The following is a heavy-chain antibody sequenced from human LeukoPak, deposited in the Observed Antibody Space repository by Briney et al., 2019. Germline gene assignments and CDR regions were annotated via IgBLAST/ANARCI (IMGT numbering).Heavy chain of an antibody. J-gene: IGHJ3*02. CDR2: ISYDGSNK. CDR1: GFTFSSYA. V-gene: IGHV3-30*04. CDR3: AKGRVRQLDAFDI. Sequence: PGGSLRLSCAASGFTFSSYAMHWVRQAPGKGLEWVAVISYDGSNKYYADSVKGRFTISRDNSKNTLYLQMNSLRPEDTAVYYCAKGRVRQLDAFDIWGQGTMVTVSS. D-gene: IGHD6-13*01.